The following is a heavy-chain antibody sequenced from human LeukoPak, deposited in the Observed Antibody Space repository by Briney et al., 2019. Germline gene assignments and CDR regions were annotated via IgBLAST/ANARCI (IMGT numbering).Heavy chain of an antibody. CDR1: GYTFTSYY. D-gene: IGHD3-22*01. CDR2: INPSGGGT. Sequence: ASVKVSCKASGYTFTSYYMHWVRQAPGQGLEWMGIINPSGGGTSYAQKFQGRVTMTRDTSTSTVYMELSSLRSEDTAVYYCARDLANYYDSSGYPNWFDPWGQGTLVTVSS. J-gene: IGHJ5*02. CDR3: ARDLANYYDSSGYPNWFDP. V-gene: IGHV1-46*01.